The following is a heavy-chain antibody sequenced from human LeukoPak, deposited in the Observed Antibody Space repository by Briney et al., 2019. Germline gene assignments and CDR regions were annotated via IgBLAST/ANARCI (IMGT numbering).Heavy chain of an antibody. Sequence: GESLKISCKGSGYRFNAYWIGWVRQMPGKGLEWMGMLYPGDSGARFSPSFQGRVTMSVDRSINTAYLQWSSLRASDTAMYYCATSREVAASHAFDIWGQGTVVTVSS. CDR3: ATSREVAASHAFDI. V-gene: IGHV5-51*01. D-gene: IGHD6-19*01. J-gene: IGHJ3*02. CDR1: GYRFNAYW. CDR2: LYPGDSGA.